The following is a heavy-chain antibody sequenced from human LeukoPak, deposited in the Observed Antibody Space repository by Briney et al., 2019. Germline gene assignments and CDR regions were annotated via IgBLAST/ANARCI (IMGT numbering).Heavy chain of an antibody. D-gene: IGHD3-22*01. CDR2: IYYSGST. Sequence: KFSETLSLTCSVSGGSFSSYYWSWIRQPPGKGLEWIGYIYYSGSTNYNPSLKSRVTISVDTSKNQFSLKLSSATAADTAVYYCARVARGGSYDSSGYSAPLIDYWGQGTLVTVSS. CDR3: ARVARGGSYDSSGYSAPLIDY. V-gene: IGHV4-59*01. CDR1: GGSFSSYY. J-gene: IGHJ4*02.